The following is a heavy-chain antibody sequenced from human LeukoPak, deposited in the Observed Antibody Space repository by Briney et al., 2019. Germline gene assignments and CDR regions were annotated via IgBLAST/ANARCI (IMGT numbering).Heavy chain of an antibody. CDR1: GYTFTSYG. D-gene: IGHD1-26*01. J-gene: IGHJ3*02. CDR3: ARDLTHYHAFDI. Sequence: ASVKVSCKASGYTFTSYGIGWVRQAPGQGLEWMGWISAYNGNTNYAQKLQGRVTMTTDTSTSTAYMELRSLRSDDTAVYYCARDLTHYHAFDIWGQGTMVTVSS. V-gene: IGHV1-18*01. CDR2: ISAYNGNT.